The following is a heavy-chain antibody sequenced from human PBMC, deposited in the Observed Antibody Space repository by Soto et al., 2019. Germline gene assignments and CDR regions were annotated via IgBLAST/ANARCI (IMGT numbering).Heavy chain of an antibody. J-gene: IGHJ5*02. V-gene: IGHV4-59*01. CDR2: IFYNGST. CDR1: GGSISHYH. CDR3: ARSFYP. Sequence: QLQLQESGPGLVKPSETLSLTCTVSGGSISHYHWNWIRQAPGKGMEWIGYIFYNGSTHYNPSLTSRVTISVDMSKNRLSLTLTSVTAADTAVYYCARSFYPWAQGTLVTVSS.